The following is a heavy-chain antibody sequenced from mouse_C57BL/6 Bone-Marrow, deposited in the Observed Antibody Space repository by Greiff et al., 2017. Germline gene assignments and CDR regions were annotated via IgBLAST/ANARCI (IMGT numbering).Heavy chain of an antibody. V-gene: IGHV1-4*01. Sequence: QVHVKQSGAELARPGASVKMSCKASGYTFTSYTMHWVKQRPGQGLEWIGYINPSSGYTKYNQKFKDKATLTADKSSSTAYMQLSSLTSEDSAVYYCARSFYAPFAYWGQGTLVTVSA. D-gene: IGHD2-3*01. CDR1: GYTFTSYT. CDR3: ARSFYAPFAY. J-gene: IGHJ3*01. CDR2: INPSSGYT.